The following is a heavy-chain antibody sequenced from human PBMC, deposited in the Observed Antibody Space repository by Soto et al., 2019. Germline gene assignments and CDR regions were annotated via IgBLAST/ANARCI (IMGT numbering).Heavy chain of an antibody. J-gene: IGHJ3*02. V-gene: IGHV4-4*02. CDR3: ARERPFWGEAFDT. CDR2: IYHSGST. CDR1: GGSISSSNW. Sequence: SETLSLTCAVSGGSISSSNWWSWVRQPPGKGLEWIGEIYHSGSTYYNPSLKSRVTISVDTSKNQFSLKLSSVTAADTAVYYCARERPFWGEAFDTWGQGTMVTVSS. D-gene: IGHD3-16*01.